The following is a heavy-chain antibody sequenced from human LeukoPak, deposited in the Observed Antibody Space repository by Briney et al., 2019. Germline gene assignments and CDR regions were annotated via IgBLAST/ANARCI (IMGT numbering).Heavy chain of an antibody. Sequence: SETLSLTCTVSGDSISSYYWSWIRQPPGKGLEWIGYIYYSGSTNYNPSLKSRVTISVDTSKNQFSLKLSSVTAADTAVYYCARPYYDSSGYHDAFDIWGQGTMVTVSS. CDR2: IYYSGST. J-gene: IGHJ3*02. CDR3: ARPYYDSSGYHDAFDI. D-gene: IGHD3-22*01. CDR1: GDSISSYY. V-gene: IGHV4-59*01.